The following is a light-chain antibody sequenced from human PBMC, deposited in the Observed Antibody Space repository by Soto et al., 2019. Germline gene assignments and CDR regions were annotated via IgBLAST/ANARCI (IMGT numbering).Light chain of an antibody. CDR1: SSDIGDYNY. CDR2: EVS. V-gene: IGLV2-14*01. J-gene: IGLJ3*02. Sequence: QSALTQPASVSGSPGQSITVSCVGTSSDIGDYNYVSWYQHLPGKAPQLILFEVSNRPSGVSHRFSGSKSGATASLAISGLQADDEADYYCTSYSSTNTLVFGGGTK. CDR3: TSYSSTNTLV.